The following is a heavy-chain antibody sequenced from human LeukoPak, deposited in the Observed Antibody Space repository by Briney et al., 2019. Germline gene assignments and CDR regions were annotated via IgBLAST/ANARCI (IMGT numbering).Heavy chain of an antibody. CDR3: ARDNTMIVGGVFDY. D-gene: IGHD3-22*01. V-gene: IGHV3-66*01. CDR2: IYSGGST. J-gene: IGHJ4*02. CDR1: GFTVSSNY. Sequence: GGSLRLSCAASGFTVSSNYMSWVRQAPGKGLEWVSVIYSGGSTYYADSVKGRFTISRDNAKNSLYLQMNSLRAEDTALYYCARDNTMIVGGVFDYWGQGTLVTVSS.